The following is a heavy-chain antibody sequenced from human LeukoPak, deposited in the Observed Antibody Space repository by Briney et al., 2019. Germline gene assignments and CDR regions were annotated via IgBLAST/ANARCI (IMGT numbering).Heavy chain of an antibody. CDR1: GGSISSYY. J-gene: IGHJ4*02. Sequence: SETLSLTCTVSGGSISSYYWSWIRQPPGKGLEWIGYIYYSGSTNYNPSLKSRVTISVDTSKNQFSLKLSSVTAADTAVYYCARVHVLRYFDWFLYYFDYWGQGTLVTVSS. CDR2: IYYSGST. D-gene: IGHD3-9*01. V-gene: IGHV4-59*01. CDR3: ARVHVLRYFDWFLYYFDY.